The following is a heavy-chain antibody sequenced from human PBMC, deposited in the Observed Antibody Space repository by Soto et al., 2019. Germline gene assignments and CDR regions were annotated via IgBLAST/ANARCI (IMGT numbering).Heavy chain of an antibody. CDR1: GLTFSSYG. CDR3: AKDYDYIWGRPDAFDI. Sequence: GGSLRLSWAAPGLTFSSYGMHWVRQAPGKGLEWVAVISYDGSNKYYADSVKGRFTISRDNSKNTLYLQMNSLRAEDTAVYYCAKDYDYIWGRPDAFDIWGQGTMVTVSS. D-gene: IGHD3-16*01. CDR2: ISYDGSNK. V-gene: IGHV3-30*18. J-gene: IGHJ3*02.